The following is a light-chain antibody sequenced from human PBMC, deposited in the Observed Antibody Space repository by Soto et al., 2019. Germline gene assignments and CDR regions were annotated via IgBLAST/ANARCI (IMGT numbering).Light chain of an antibody. V-gene: IGKV3-20*01. CDR3: QQYGGSLP. Sequence: EIVLTQSPGTLSLSPGESATLSCRASQSVRHDYFAWYQQKPGRAPRLVIYGASNRASGVPDRFSGSGSGTDFTLTISRLEPEDFAVYYCQQYGGSLPFGGGTKVDIK. CDR1: QSVRHDY. J-gene: IGKJ4*01. CDR2: GAS.